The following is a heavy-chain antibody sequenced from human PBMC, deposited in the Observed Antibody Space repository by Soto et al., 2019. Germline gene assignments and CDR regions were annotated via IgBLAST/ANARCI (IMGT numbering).Heavy chain of an antibody. J-gene: IGHJ5*02. CDR2: IYYSGTA. CDR1: GYSISSSNW. D-gene: IGHD2-15*01. Sequence: SETLSLTCAVSGYSISSSNWWGWIRQPPGKGLEWIGYIYYSGTAYYNPSLKSRVTMSVDTSKNQFSLKLTSVTAVDTAVYYCARDNPYCSGGSCPRNRFDPWGQGTLVT. V-gene: IGHV4-28*03. CDR3: ARDNPYCSGGSCPRNRFDP.